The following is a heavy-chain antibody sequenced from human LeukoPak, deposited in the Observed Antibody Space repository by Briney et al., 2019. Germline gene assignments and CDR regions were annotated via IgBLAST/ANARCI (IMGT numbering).Heavy chain of an antibody. CDR2: IDYSGST. J-gene: IGHJ3*02. CDR3: ARAGRGGSRGIRGALDI. V-gene: IGHV4-39*07. D-gene: IGHD3-16*01. Sequence: PSETLSLSCTVSGGSISNNDYYWGWIRQPPGKGLEWIGRIDYSGSTFYNPSLKSRVTILIDTSKNQFSLKMNSVTAADTAVYYCARAGRGGSRGIRGALDIWGQGTVVTVSS. CDR1: GGSISNNDYY.